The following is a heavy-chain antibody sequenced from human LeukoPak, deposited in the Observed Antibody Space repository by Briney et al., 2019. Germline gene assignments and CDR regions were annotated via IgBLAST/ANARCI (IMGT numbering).Heavy chain of an antibody. Sequence: GESLKISCKGSGYSFTSYWIGWVRQMPGKGLEWMGIIYPGDSDTRYSPSFQGQVTISADKSISTAYLQWSSLKASGTAMYYCARVEQQLVQGFDPWGQGTLVTVSS. J-gene: IGHJ5*02. CDR1: GYSFTSYW. D-gene: IGHD6-13*01. V-gene: IGHV5-51*01. CDR2: IYPGDSDT. CDR3: ARVEQQLVQGFDP.